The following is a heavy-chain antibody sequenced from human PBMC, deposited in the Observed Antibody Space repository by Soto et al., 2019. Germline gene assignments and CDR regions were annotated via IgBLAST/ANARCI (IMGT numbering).Heavy chain of an antibody. D-gene: IGHD2-15*01. J-gene: IGHJ5*02. V-gene: IGHV3-53*02. CDR3: AREGTYYSGGSCYPSWFDP. CDR2: IYSGGST. CDR1: GFTVSSNY. Sequence: EVQLVETGGGLIQPGGSLRLSCAASGFTVSSNYMSWVRQAPGKGLEWVSVIYSGGSTYYADSVKGRFTISRDNSKNTLYLQMNSLRAEDTAVYYCAREGTYYSGGSCYPSWFDPWGQGTLVTVSS.